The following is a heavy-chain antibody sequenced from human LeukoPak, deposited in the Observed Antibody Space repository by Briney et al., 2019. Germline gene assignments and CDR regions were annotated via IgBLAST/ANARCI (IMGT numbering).Heavy chain of an antibody. Sequence: GGSLRLSCAASGFTFSSYWMHWVRQAPGKGLEWVSSISSSGSYIYYADSVKGRFTISRDNAKNSLYLQMNSLRAEDTAVYYCARDLQAYYYDSSGYWFDPWGQGTLVTVSS. D-gene: IGHD3-22*01. CDR1: GFTFSSYW. V-gene: IGHV3-21*01. CDR3: ARDLQAYYYDSSGYWFDP. J-gene: IGHJ5*02. CDR2: ISSSGSYI.